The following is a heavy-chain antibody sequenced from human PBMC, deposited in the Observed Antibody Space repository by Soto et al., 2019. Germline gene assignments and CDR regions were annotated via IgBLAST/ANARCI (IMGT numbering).Heavy chain of an antibody. CDR3: ARLLTEGVTYREDAFDI. J-gene: IGHJ3*02. CDR2: ISTYNGKT. D-gene: IGHD3-9*01. CDR1: GYTFTSHG. Sequence: HVQLVQSGGEVKKPGASVKVSCKASGYTFTSHGISWVRQAPGQGLEWMGWISTYNGKTDYAQKFQGRVTMTADTRTSTGYMELRSLLSDDTAVYYCARLLTEGVTYREDAFDIWGQGTKVTVSS. V-gene: IGHV1-18*01.